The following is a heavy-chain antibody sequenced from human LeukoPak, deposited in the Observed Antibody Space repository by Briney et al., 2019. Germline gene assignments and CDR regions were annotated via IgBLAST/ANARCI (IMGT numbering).Heavy chain of an antibody. Sequence: SQTLSLTCAVSGGSISSGGYSWSWIRQPPGKGLEWIGYIYHSGSTYYNPSLKSRVTISVDRSKNQFSLKLSSVTAADTAVYYCARDGATYYYDSSGYYYDYWGQGTLVTVSS. CDR1: GGSISSGGYS. CDR2: IYHSGST. V-gene: IGHV4-30-2*01. CDR3: ARDGATYYYDSSGYYYDY. D-gene: IGHD3-22*01. J-gene: IGHJ4*02.